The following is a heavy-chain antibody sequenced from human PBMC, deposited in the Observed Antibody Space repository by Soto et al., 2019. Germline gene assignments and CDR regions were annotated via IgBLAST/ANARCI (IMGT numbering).Heavy chain of an antibody. CDR2: ITGNGDES. CDR1: GFTFSSYG. CDR3: AKDPCCNGPSCYSKAFDI. V-gene: IGHV3-23*01. Sequence: EAQLLESGGGLVRPGGSLRLSCTASGFTFSSYGMTWVRQTQGKGLEWVSSITGNGDESHYADSVTGRFTISRDNSRSTLDLEMNSLRVEDTAVVYCAKDPCCNGPSCYSKAFDIWGQGTVVTVSS. J-gene: IGHJ3*02. D-gene: IGHD2-21*01.